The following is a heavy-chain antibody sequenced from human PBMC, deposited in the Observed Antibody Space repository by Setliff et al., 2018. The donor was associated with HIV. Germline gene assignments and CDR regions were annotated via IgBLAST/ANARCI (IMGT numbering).Heavy chain of an antibody. CDR2: ISSSSSYI. J-gene: IGHJ4*02. CDR3: ARGYYDSRGYYYPFDY. V-gene: IGHV3-21*01. Sequence: SGGSLRLSCAASGFTFSYFAMHWVRQAPGKGLEWVSSISSSSSYIYYADSVKGRFTISRDNAKNSLYLQMNSLRAEDTAVYYCARGYYDSRGYYYPFDYWGQGTLVTVSS. CDR1: GFTFSYFA. D-gene: IGHD3-22*01.